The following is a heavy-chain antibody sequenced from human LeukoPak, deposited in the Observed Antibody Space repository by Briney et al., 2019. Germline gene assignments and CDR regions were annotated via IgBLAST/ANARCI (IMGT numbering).Heavy chain of an antibody. V-gene: IGHV3-7*01. J-gene: IGHJ6*02. Sequence: GGSLRLSCAASGFSLSNYWMSWVRRAPGKGLDWVANINQDGSDKYYVDSVMGRFTISKDDAKTSVYLQMNSLRPEDTAIYYCAWYGVTHGLDVWGQGTTVTVSS. CDR2: INQDGSDK. CDR3: AWYGVTHGLDV. D-gene: IGHD3-10*01. CDR1: GFSLSNYW.